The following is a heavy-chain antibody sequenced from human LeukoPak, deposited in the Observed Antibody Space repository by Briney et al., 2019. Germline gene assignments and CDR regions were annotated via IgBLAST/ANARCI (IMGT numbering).Heavy chain of an antibody. J-gene: IGHJ4*02. CDR1: GFTVSSNY. V-gene: IGHV3-53*01. CDR2: IYSGGST. CDR3: ARERQYYYDSSGYFDC. Sequence: PGGSLRLSCAASGFTVSSNYMSWVRQAPGKGLEWVSVIYSGGSTYYADSVKGRFTISRDNSKNTLYLQMNSLRAEDTAVYYCARERQYYYDSSGYFDCWGQGTLVTVSS. D-gene: IGHD3-22*01.